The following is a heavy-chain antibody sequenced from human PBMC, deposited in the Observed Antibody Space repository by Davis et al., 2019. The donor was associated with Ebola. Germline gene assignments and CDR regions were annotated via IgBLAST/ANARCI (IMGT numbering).Heavy chain of an antibody. V-gene: IGHV3-30*18. D-gene: IGHD6-13*01. Sequence: GESLKISCAASGFTFSSYGMHWVRQAPGKGLEWVAVISYDGSNKYYADSVKGRFTISRDNSKNTLYLQMNSLRAEDTAVYYCAKGLGYSSSCSHYWGQGTLVTVSS. CDR2: ISYDGSNK. CDR3: AKGLGYSSSCSHY. CDR1: GFTFSSYG. J-gene: IGHJ4*02.